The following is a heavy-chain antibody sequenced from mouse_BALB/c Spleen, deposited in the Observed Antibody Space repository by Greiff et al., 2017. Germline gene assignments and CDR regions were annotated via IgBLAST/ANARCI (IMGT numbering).Heavy chain of an antibody. CDR1: GFTFSSYG. CDR2: ISSGGSYT. J-gene: IGHJ3*01. V-gene: IGHV5-6*02. D-gene: IGHD1-2*01. Sequence: DVMLVESGGDLVKPGGSLKLSCAASGFTFSSYGMSWVRQTPDKRLEWVATISSGGSYTYYPDSVKGRFTISRDNAKNTLYLQMSSLKSEDTAMYYCARHITTAAWFAYWGQGTLVTVSA. CDR3: ARHITTAAWFAY.